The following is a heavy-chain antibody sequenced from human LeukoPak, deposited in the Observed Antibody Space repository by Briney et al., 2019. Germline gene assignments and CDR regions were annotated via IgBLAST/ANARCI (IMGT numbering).Heavy chain of an antibody. Sequence: GGSLRLSCAASGFTFSSYGMHWVRQAPGKGLEWVAVIWYDGSNKYYADSVKGRFTISRDNSKNTLYLQMNSLRAEDTAVYYCARRGGYGDYEPYDYWGQGTLVTVSS. CDR2: IWYDGSNK. D-gene: IGHD4-17*01. CDR3: ARRGGYGDYEPYDY. J-gene: IGHJ4*02. CDR1: GFTFSSYG. V-gene: IGHV3-33*01.